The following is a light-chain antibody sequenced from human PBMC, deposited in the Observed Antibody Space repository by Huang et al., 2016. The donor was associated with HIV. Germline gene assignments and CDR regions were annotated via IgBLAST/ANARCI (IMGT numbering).Light chain of an antibody. Sequence: EIVMTQSPATLSVSPGQRVTLSCRANRSVSTNLARYQQRHGKAPRLLIYGSSTRAPGIPARFSGSGSGTDFSLTISSLQSEDFALYYCHQYNNWLLSFGGGTRV. CDR2: GSS. CDR3: HQYNNWLLS. J-gene: IGKJ4*01. CDR1: RSVSTN. V-gene: IGKV3-15*01.